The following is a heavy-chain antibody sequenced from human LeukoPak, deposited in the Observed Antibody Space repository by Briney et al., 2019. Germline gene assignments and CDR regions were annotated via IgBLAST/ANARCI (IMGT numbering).Heavy chain of an antibody. J-gene: IGHJ5*02. V-gene: IGHV4-31*03. CDR1: GGSISSGGYY. D-gene: IGHD3-9*01. CDR2: IYYSGST. Sequence: SQTLSLTCTVSGGSISSGGYYWSWIRQHPGKGLEWIGYIYYSGSTYYNPSLKSRVTISVDTSKNQFSLKLSSVTAADTAVYYCARGFDLRSRFDPWGQGTLVTVSS. CDR3: ARGFDLRSRFDP.